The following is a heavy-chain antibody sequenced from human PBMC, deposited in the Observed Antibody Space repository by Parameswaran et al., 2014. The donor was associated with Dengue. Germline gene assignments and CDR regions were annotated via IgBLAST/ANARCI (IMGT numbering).Heavy chain of an antibody. V-gene: IGHV4-34*01. D-gene: IGHD1-14*01. Sequence: ETLSLTCAVYGGSFSGYYWSWIRQAPREGAGVDWGKSIIVEAPTTTRPSTSRVTISVDTSKNQFSLKLSSVTAADTAVYYCARGTSKSTGKRRTEHDAFDIWGQGTMVTVSS. J-gene: IGHJ3*02. CDR2: SIIVEAP. CDR3: ARGTSKSTGKRRTEHDAFDI. CDR1: GGSFSGYY.